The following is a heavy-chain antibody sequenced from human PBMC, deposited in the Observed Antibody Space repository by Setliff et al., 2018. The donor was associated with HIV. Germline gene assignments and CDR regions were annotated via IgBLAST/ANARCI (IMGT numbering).Heavy chain of an antibody. Sequence: ASVKVSCKTSGYPFTDYFIHWTRQAPGQGLEWLGWVNPASGGSNYAQNFQGKVTMTRDTSISTAYMQVTRLTSDDTAVYYCANSRHFSGDYSFDYWGQGTLVTVSS. J-gene: IGHJ4*02. V-gene: IGHV1-2*02. CDR1: GYPFTDYF. D-gene: IGHD1-26*01. CDR3: ANSRHFSGDYSFDY. CDR2: VNPASGGS.